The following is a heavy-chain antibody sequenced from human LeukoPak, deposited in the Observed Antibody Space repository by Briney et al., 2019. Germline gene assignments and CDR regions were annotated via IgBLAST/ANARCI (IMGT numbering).Heavy chain of an antibody. D-gene: IGHD2-15*01. CDR3: ARDRSGGSPH. V-gene: IGHV3-21*01. CDR2: ISSSSSYI. Sequence: GGSLRLSCAASGFTFSSYSMNWVRQAPGKGLEWVSSISSSSSYIYYAGSVKGRFTISRDNAKNSLYLQMNSLRAEDTAVYYCARDRSGGSPHWGQGTLVTVSS. CDR1: GFTFSSYS. J-gene: IGHJ4*02.